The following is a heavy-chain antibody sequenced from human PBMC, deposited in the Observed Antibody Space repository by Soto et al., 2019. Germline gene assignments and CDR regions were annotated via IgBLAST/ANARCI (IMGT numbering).Heavy chain of an antibody. D-gene: IGHD3-10*01. CDR1: GFPFGITD. CDR3: AKNSGWFNT. J-gene: IGHJ5*02. CDR2: IDGSGGAT. Sequence: GSLRLSCAASGFPFGITDMSWVRQAPGKGLEWVSTIDGSGGATHYADSVKGRFTISRDNSKNTVFLQMSSLRADDTAVYYCAKNSGWFNTWGQGTLVTVSS. V-gene: IGHV3-23*01.